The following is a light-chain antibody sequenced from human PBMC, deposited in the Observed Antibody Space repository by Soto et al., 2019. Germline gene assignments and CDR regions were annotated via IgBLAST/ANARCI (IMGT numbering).Light chain of an antibody. J-gene: IGKJ5*01. CDR1: QDIYNY. CDR2: DAS. V-gene: IGKV1-33*01. CDR3: QQLNAYPLT. Sequence: DIQMTQSPSSLSASVGDRVTITCQASQDIYNYLNWYQQKPGKAPKLLICDASNLETGVPSRFSGSGSGTDFTLTISNLQPEDFATYYCQQLNAYPLTFGQGTRLEIK.